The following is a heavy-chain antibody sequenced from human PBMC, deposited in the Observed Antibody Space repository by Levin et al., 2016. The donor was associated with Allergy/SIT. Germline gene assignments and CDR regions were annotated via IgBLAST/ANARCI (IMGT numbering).Heavy chain of an antibody. CDR3: AKDWHRRIDNRGNGMDV. CDR1: GGAFSSEA. J-gene: IGHJ6*02. V-gene: IGHV1-18*01. Sequence: ASVKVSCKASGGAFSSEAISWVRQAPGQGLEWMGWISAYNGNTKYAQKFQGRVTMTRDTSTSTLYMELRSLRSDDTAVYYCAKDWHRRIDNRGNGMDVWGQGTMVIVSS. D-gene: IGHD1-1*01. CDR2: ISAYNGNT.